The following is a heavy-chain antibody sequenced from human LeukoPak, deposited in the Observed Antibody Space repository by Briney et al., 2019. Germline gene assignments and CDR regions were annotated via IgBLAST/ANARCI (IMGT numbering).Heavy chain of an antibody. CDR3: ARGTGGSAWLIDY. CDR2: ISSSTII. D-gene: IGHD3-9*01. V-gene: IGHV3-48*01. CDR1: GFTFSSYD. J-gene: IGHJ4*02. Sequence: GGSLRLSCAASGFTFSSYDMHWVRQAPGKGLEWVSYISSSTIIDYADSVKGRFTISRDNAKNSLYLQMNNLRAEDTAVYYCARGTGGSAWLIDYWGQGTLVTVSS.